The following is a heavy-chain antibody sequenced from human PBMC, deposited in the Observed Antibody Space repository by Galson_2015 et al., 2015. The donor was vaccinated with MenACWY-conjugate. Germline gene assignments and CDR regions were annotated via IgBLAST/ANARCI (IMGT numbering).Heavy chain of an antibody. J-gene: IGHJ6*02. CDR3: ARGRFFTHKYNMDV. D-gene: IGHD3-3*01. V-gene: IGHV2-70*01. CDR2: IDWDDDK. Sequence: PALVKPTQTLTLTCTFPGFSLSNSGTCVTWIRQPPGKALEWLALIDWDDDKYYTTSLGTRLSISKDTSTTQVVLTMTNMGPEDTATYYCARGRFFTHKYNMDVWGQGTTVIVSS. CDR1: GFSLSNSGTC.